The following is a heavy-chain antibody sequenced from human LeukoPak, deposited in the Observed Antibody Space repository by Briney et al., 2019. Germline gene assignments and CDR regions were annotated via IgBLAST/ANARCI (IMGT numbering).Heavy chain of an antibody. J-gene: IGHJ4*02. D-gene: IGHD2-21*02. CDR2: IYHSGST. CDR3: ARYCGGDCYSFDY. CDR1: GGSISSGGYS. V-gene: IGHV4-30-2*01. Sequence: SQTLSLTCAVSGGSISSGGYSWSWTRQPPGKGLEWIGYIYHSGSTYYNPSLKSRVTISVDRSKNQFSLKLNSVTAADTAVYYCARYCGGDCYSFDYWGQGTLVTVSS.